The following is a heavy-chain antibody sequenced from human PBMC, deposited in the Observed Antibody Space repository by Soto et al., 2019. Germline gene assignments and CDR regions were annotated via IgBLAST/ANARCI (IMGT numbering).Heavy chain of an antibody. CDR2: ISPDNGNT. CDR3: ARALGYSGYAGMDV. CDR1: GYTFTSYG. Sequence: ASVKVSCKASGYTFTSYGINWVRQAPGQGLEWMGWISPDNGNTNYAQKLQGSVTMTTDTSTNTAYMELRSLRSDDTAVYYCARALGYSGYAGMDVWGQGTTVTVSS. J-gene: IGHJ6*02. V-gene: IGHV1-18*01. D-gene: IGHD5-12*01.